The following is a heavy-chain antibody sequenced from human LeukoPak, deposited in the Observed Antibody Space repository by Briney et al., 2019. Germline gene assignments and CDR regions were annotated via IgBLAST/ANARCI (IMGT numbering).Heavy chain of an antibody. Sequence: SGGSLRLSCAASGFTFSSYWMSWVRQAPGKGLEWVANIKQDGSEKYYVDSVKGRFTISRDNAKNSLYLQMNSLRAEDTAVYYCARSGLAYYDILTGYLGTTYYFDYWGQGTLVTVSS. CDR3: ARSGLAYYDILTGYLGTTYYFDY. CDR1: GFTFSSYW. D-gene: IGHD3-9*01. CDR2: IKQDGSEK. V-gene: IGHV3-7*01. J-gene: IGHJ4*02.